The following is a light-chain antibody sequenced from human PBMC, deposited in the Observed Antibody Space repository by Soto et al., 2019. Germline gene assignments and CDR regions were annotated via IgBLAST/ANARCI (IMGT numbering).Light chain of an antibody. CDR2: DVS. V-gene: IGLV2-11*01. CDR3: CSYAGNYYV. J-gene: IGLJ1*01. CDR1: SSDIGGYDS. Sequence: QSALTQPRSVSGSPGQSVTIYRTGTSSDIGGYDSVSWYQQHPGKAPKLMIYDVSKRPSGVPDRFSGSKSGNTASLTISGLQAEDEADYYCCSYAGNYYVFGTRTKVTVL.